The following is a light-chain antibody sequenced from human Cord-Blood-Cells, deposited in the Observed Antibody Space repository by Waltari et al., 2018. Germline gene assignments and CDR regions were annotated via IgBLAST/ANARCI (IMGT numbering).Light chain of an antibody. Sequence: DIVMTQSPDSLAVSLGETATIHCKPSQSVLYSSNNKNYLAWYQQKPGQPPKLLIYWASTRESGVPDRFSGSGSGTDFTLTISSLQAEDVAVYYCQQYYSTPYTFGQGTKLEIK. CDR3: QQYYSTPYT. V-gene: IGKV4-1*01. J-gene: IGKJ2*01. CDR2: WAS. CDR1: QSVLYSSNNKNY.